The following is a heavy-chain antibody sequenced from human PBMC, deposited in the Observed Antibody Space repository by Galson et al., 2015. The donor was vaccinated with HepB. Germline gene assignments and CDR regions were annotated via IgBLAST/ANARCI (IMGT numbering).Heavy chain of an antibody. V-gene: IGHV3-23*01. CDR3: AKSWHGDYVYYYYGMDV. Sequence: SLRLSCAASGFTFSSYAMSWVRQAPGKGLEWVSAISGSGGSTYYADSVKGRFTISRDNSKNTLYLQMNSLRAEDTAVYYCAKSWHGDYVYYYYGMDVWGQGTTVTVSS. D-gene: IGHD4-17*01. J-gene: IGHJ6*02. CDR2: ISGSGGST. CDR1: GFTFSSYA.